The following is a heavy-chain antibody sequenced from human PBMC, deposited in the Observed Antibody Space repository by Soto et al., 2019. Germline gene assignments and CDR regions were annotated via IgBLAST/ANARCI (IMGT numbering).Heavy chain of an antibody. V-gene: IGHV1-69*13. CDR3: ARDWVVRSLFDI. J-gene: IGHJ3*02. CDR2: IIPIFGTA. D-gene: IGHD3-10*01. Sequence: SVKVSCKASGGTFSSYAISWVRQAPGQGLEWMGGIIPIFGTANYAQKFQGRVTITADESTSTAYMELSSLRSEDTAVYYCARDWVVRSLFDIWGEGTMVTVSS. CDR1: GGTFSSYA.